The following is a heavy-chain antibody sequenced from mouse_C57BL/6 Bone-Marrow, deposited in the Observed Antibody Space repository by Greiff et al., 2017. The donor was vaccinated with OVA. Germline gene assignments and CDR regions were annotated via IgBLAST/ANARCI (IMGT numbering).Heavy chain of an antibody. CDR3: ARHGPYYYGSLSMDY. D-gene: IGHD1-1*01. CDR1: GFTFSDYY. CDR2: ISNGGGST. J-gene: IGHJ4*01. V-gene: IGHV5-12*01. Sequence: EVKLVESGGGLVQPGGSLKLSCAASGFTFSDYYMYWVRQTPEKRLEWVAYISNGGGSTYYPDTVKGRFTISRDNAKNTLYLQMSRLKSEDTAMYYCARHGPYYYGSLSMDYWGQGTSVTVSS.